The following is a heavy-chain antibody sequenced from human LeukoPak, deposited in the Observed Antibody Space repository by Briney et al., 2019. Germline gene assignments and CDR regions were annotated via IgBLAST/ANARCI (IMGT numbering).Heavy chain of an antibody. J-gene: IGHJ4*02. CDR3: ARVSGSYGIDY. Sequence: GGSLRLSCAASGFTFSSYWMHWVRHAPGKGLVWVSRINSDGSSTSYADSVEGRFTISRDNAKNTLYLQMNSLRAEDTAVYYCARVSGSYGIDYWGQGTLVTVSS. CDR2: INSDGSST. D-gene: IGHD1-26*01. V-gene: IGHV3-74*01. CDR1: GFTFSSYW.